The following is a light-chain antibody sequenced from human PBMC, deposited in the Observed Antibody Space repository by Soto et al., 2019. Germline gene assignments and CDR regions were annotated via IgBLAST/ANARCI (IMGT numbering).Light chain of an antibody. Sequence: EIVITQSPATLSLSPGERPTLSCRASQSVSSYVAWYQQQTGQAPRFLISDASNRATGIPARFSGSGSGTDFTLPIRSLPPADFAVYYCQQRSKWPPEFGPGNKVDI. CDR3: QQRSKWPPE. CDR1: QSVSSY. CDR2: DAS. J-gene: IGKJ3*01. V-gene: IGKV3-11*01.